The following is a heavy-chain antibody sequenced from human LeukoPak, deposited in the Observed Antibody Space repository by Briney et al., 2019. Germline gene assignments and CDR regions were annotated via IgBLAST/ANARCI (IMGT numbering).Heavy chain of an antibody. CDR3: GTAQY. Sequence: GGCLRLSCAASGFIFNDFWMHWLRQVPGKGPVWASRISSDGSTTYYADSVKGRFTISRDNAKNTLYLQMSSLRVEDTAVYYCGTAQYWGQGTLLTVSS. CDR2: ISSDGSTT. CDR1: GFIFNDFW. J-gene: IGHJ4*02. V-gene: IGHV3-74*01.